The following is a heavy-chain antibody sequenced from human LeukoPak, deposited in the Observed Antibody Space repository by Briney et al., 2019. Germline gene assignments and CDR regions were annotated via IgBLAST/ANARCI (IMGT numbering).Heavy chain of an antibody. D-gene: IGHD6-6*01. CDR2: IRNDGSNN. J-gene: IGHJ4*02. CDR1: GFIFSNYG. CDR3: AREIAADRGFDS. Sequence: PGGSLRLSCAASGFIFSNYGMHWVRQAPGKGLEWVAYIRNDGSNNYYEDSVKGRFTISRDNSKNTLYLQMNSLRPEDTAMYFCAREIAADRGFDSWGQGTLVTVSS. V-gene: IGHV3-30*02.